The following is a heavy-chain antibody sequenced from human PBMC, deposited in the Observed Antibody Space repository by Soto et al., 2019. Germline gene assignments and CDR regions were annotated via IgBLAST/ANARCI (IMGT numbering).Heavy chain of an antibody. D-gene: IGHD3-9*01. CDR3: AKDNYDMGGMDV. J-gene: IGHJ6*02. Sequence: GSLRLSCAASGFTFSSYGMHWVRQAPGKGLEWVAVISYDGSNKYYADSVKGRFTISRDNSKNTLYLQMNSLRAEDTAVYYCAKDNYDMGGMDVWGQGTTVTVSS. V-gene: IGHV3-30*18. CDR1: GFTFSSYG. CDR2: ISYDGSNK.